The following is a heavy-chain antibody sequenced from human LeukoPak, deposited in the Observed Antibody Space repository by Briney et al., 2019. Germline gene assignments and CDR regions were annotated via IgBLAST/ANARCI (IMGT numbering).Heavy chain of an antibody. D-gene: IGHD2-2*01. CDR2: IRYDGSNK. Sequence: PGGSLRLSCAASGFTFSSYAMHWVRQAPGKGLEWVAFIRYDGSNKYYADSVKGRFTISRDNSKNTLYLQMNSLRAEDTAVYYCAKPHRDIVVVPAAGQYFDYWGRGTLVTVSS. V-gene: IGHV3-30*02. CDR1: GFTFSSYA. CDR3: AKPHRDIVVVPAAGQYFDY. J-gene: IGHJ4*02.